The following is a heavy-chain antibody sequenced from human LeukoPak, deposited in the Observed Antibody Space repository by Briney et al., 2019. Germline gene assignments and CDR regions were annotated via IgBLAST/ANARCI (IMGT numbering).Heavy chain of an antibody. CDR3: AKERGVAVAVIDY. V-gene: IGHV3-23*01. D-gene: IGHD6-19*01. CDR1: EFTFSSYA. CDR2: ISGSGRST. J-gene: IGHJ4*02. Sequence: GGTLRLSCAASEFTFSSYAMSWVRQAPGKGLEWVSAISGSGRSTFYADSVKGRFTISRDNSKNTLYLQMNSLRAEDTAVYYCAKERGVAVAVIDYWGQGTLVTVSS.